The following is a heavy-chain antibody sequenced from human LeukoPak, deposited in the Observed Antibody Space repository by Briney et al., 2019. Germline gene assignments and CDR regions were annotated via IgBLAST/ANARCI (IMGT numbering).Heavy chain of an antibody. CDR1: GXSISSYY. V-gene: IGHV4-4*07. CDR3: ARDLDYYDSSGYYPRGAFDI. CDR2: IYTSGST. D-gene: IGHD3-22*01. J-gene: IGHJ3*02. Sequence: SETLSLTCTVSGXSISSYYGSWIRQPAGKGREWIGRIYTSGSTNYNPSLKSRVTMSVDTSKNQFSLKLSSVTAADTAVYYCARDLDYYDSSGYYPRGAFDIWGQGTMVTVSS.